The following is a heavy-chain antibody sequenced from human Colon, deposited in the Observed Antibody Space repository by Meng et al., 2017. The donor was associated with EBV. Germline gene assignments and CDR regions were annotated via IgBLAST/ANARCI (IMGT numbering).Heavy chain of an antibody. Sequence: QRTESGPGPVTPPEPLSLTCTVLGGSISSNGYYRDWVRQPPGKGLEWIGAIYHSGSTSYNPSLQSRVTMFVDTSKNQFSLMLTSVTATDTAVYYCARRRGGSGRDCWGQGTLVTVSS. D-gene: IGHD3-10*01. CDR2: IYHSGST. J-gene: IGHJ4*02. V-gene: IGHV4-39*01. CDR1: GGSISSNGYY. CDR3: ARRRGGSGRDC.